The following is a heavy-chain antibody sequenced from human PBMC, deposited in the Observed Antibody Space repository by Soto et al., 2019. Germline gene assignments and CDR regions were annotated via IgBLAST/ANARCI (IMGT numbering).Heavy chain of an antibody. V-gene: IGHV1-2*04. CDR2: INPKSGGT. Sequence: SVKVSCKASGYSFTGYYIHWVRQAPGQGLEWIGRINPKSGGTNSAQKFQGWVTMTTDTSISTAYMELTRLKSDDTAIYYCARGDSTDCSNGVCSFFYNHDSDVWG. J-gene: IGHJ6*02. CDR3: ARGDSTDCSNGVCSFFYNHDSDV. D-gene: IGHD2-8*01. CDR1: GYSFTGYY.